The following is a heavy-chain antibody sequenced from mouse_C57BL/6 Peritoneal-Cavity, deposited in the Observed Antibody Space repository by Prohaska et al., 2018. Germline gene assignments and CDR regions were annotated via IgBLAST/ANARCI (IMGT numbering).Heavy chain of an antibody. J-gene: IGHJ1*03. CDR1: GFTFSGFW. V-gene: IGHV11-2*01. CDR2: INSDGSAI. CDR3: MRYGNYWYFDV. D-gene: IGHD2-1*01. Sequence: EVQLLETGGGLVQPGGSRGLSCEGSGFTFSGFWISWVRQTPGKTLPWIGDINSDGSAINYAPSIKDRFTIFRDNDKSTLYLQMSNVRSEDTATYFCMRYGNYWYFDVWGTGTTVTVSS.